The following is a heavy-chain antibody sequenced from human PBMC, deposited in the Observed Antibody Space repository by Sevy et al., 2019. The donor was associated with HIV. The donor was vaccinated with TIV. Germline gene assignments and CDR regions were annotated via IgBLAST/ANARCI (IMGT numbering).Heavy chain of an antibody. D-gene: IGHD2-15*01. V-gene: IGHV3-53*01. J-gene: IGHJ6*02. Sequence: GGSLRLSCAASKFTFTIYAMSWVRQAPGKGLEWVSVIYSGGSTYYADSVKGRFTISRDNSKNTLYLQMNSLRAEDTAVYYCARVNCSGGSCYYYYGMDVWGQGTTVTVSS. CDR3: ARVNCSGGSCYYYYGMDV. CDR2: IYSGGST. CDR1: KFTFTIYA.